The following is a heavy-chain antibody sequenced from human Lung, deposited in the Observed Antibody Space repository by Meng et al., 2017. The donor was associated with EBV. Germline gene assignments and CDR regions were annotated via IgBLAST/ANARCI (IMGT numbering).Heavy chain of an antibody. V-gene: IGHV4-28*01. Sequence: QLDGAGQGRVKPSDTLPLTCAVSGYPISSRNWWGLIRQPPGQGREWIGYIYYSGSTYYIPSLKSRVTISVDTSKNQFSLNLTFVTAADTAVYYCATTTVRGVNWIDPWGQGTLVTVSS. D-gene: IGHD3-10*01. J-gene: IGHJ5*02. CDR2: IYYSGST. CDR3: ATTTVRGVNWIDP. CDR1: GYPISSRNW.